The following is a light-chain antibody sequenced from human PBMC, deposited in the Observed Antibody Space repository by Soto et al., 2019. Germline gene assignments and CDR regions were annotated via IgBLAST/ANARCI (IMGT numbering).Light chain of an antibody. CDR3: QQRSNWRGT. Sequence: EIVLTQSPATLSLSPGERATLSCRASQSVSSYLAWYRQKPGQAPRLLIYDASNRATGIPARFSGSGSGTDFTLTISSLEPEDFAVYYCQQRSNWRGTFGQGTRLEIK. J-gene: IGKJ5*01. V-gene: IGKV3-11*01. CDR1: QSVSSY. CDR2: DAS.